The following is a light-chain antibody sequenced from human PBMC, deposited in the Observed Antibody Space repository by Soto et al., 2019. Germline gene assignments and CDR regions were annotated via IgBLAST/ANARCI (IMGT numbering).Light chain of an antibody. J-gene: IGLJ1*01. CDR1: SSSIGANYD. Sequence: QSVLTQPPSVSGAPGQGVTISCTGSSSSIGANYDVPWYQQLPGTAPKLLIYDNNKRPSGIPDRFSGSKSGTSATLGITGLQTGDEADYYCGTWDSSLSAYYVFGTGTKVTVL. CDR3: GTWDSSLSAYYV. V-gene: IGLV1-51*01. CDR2: DNN.